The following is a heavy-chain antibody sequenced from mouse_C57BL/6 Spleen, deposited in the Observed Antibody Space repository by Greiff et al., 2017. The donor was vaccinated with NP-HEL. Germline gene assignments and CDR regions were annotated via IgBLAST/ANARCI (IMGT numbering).Heavy chain of an antibody. Sequence: EVKLVASGGGLVQPKGSLKLSCAASGFSFNTYAMNWVRQAPGKGLEWVARIRSKSNNYATYYADSVKDRFTISRDDSESILYLQMNNLKTEDTAMYYCVSSMVRGYYYAMDYWGQGTSVTVSS. D-gene: IGHD2-2*01. J-gene: IGHJ4*01. CDR1: GFSFNTYA. V-gene: IGHV10-1*01. CDR3: VSSMVRGYYYAMDY. CDR2: IRSKSNNYAT.